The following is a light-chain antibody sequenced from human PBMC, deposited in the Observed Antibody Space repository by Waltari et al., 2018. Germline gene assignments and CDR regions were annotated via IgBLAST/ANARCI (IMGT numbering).Light chain of an antibody. CDR3: SSQSSNDVVL. CDR1: SNDVGGYNS. Sequence: QSALTQPASVSGSPGQSVTIFCAGTSNDVGGYNSVSWYQEHPGQAPRVIIYDVSDRPYGVSDRFSGSQSGNTASLTISGLQAEDEADYYCSSQSSNDVVLFGGGTKLTVL. J-gene: IGLJ2*01. CDR2: DVS. V-gene: IGLV2-14*01.